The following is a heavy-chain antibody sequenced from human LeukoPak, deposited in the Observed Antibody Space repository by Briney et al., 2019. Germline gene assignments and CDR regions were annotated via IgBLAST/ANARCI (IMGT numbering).Heavy chain of an antibody. Sequence: ASVKVSCKASGYTFTGYYMHWVRQAPGQWLEWMGWINPNSGGTNYAQKFQGRVTMTRDTSISTAYMELSRLRSDDTAVYYCARASGVPRYYYYMDVWGKGTTVTVSS. J-gene: IGHJ6*03. D-gene: IGHD3-3*01. CDR1: GYTFTGYY. CDR3: ARASGVPRYYYYMDV. CDR2: INPNSGGT. V-gene: IGHV1-2*02.